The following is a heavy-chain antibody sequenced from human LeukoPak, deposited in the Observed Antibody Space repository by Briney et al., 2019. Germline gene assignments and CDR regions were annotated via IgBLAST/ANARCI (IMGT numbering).Heavy chain of an antibody. V-gene: IGHV3-7*01. J-gene: IGHJ5*02. CDR3: ARESPRVIVVVPAAMGGGGWFDP. CDR1: GFTFSSYW. Sequence: GGSLTLSCAASGFTFSSYWMSWLRQAPGKGLEWVANIKQDGSEKYYVDSVKGRFTISRDNDKNSVYLQMNSLRAEGTAVYYCARESPRVIVVVPAAMGGGGWFDPWGQGTLVTASS. CDR2: IKQDGSEK. D-gene: IGHD2-2*01.